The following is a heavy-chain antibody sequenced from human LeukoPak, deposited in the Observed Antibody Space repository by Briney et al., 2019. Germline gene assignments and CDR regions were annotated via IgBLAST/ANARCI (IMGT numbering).Heavy chain of an antibody. CDR1: GFTFSSYG. D-gene: IGHD5-24*01. V-gene: IGHV3-30*18. CDR3: ANHGYNTTAFDY. Sequence: GGSLRLSCAASGFTFSSYGMHWVRQAPGKGLEWVAVISYDGSNKYYADSVKGRFTISRDSSKNTLYLQMNSLRAEDTAVYYCANHGYNTTAFDYWGQGTLVTVSS. J-gene: IGHJ4*02. CDR2: ISYDGSNK.